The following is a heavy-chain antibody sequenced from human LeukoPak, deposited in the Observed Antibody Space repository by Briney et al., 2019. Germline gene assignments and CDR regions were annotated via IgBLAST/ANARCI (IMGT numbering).Heavy chain of an antibody. CDR3: ARAIVGAPTAFDI. D-gene: IGHD1-26*01. CDR2: IWYDGSNK. V-gene: IGHV3-33*08. J-gene: IGHJ3*02. Sequence: GGSLRLSCAASGFTFSNAWMNWVRQAPGKGLEWVAVIWYDGSNKYYADSVKGRFTISRDNSKNTLYLQMNSLRAEDTAVYYCARAIVGAPTAFDIWGQGTMVTVSS. CDR1: GFTFSNAW.